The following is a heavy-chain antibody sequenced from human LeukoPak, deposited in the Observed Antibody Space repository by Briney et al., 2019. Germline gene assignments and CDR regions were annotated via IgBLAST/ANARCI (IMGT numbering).Heavy chain of an antibody. CDR3: AATCYYDSSGYYRGNWFDP. D-gene: IGHD3-22*01. J-gene: IGHJ5*02. CDR2: IYYSGST. Sequence: SETLSLTCTVSGGSISSSSYYWGWIRQPPGKGLEWIGSIYYSGSTYYNPSLKSRVTISVDTSKNQFSLKLSSVTAADTAVYYCAATCYYDSSGYYRGNWFDPWGQGTLVTVSS. CDR1: GGSISSSSYY. V-gene: IGHV4-39*07.